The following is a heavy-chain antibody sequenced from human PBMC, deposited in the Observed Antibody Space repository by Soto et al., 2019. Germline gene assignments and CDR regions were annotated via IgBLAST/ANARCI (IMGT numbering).Heavy chain of an antibody. D-gene: IGHD6-25*01. CDR3: ARILFGRSAAGGYFYMDV. Sequence: HVTLKESGPVLVMPTETLTLTCTVSGFSLSNGKVGVNWIRQPPGKALEWLAHIFSNDEKSYRTSLKSRLTISEYTSKSQVVLTMTNVDPVDTATYYCARILFGRSAAGGYFYMDVWGKGTTVTVSS. CDR1: GFSLSNGKVG. J-gene: IGHJ6*03. V-gene: IGHV2-26*01. CDR2: IFSNDEK.